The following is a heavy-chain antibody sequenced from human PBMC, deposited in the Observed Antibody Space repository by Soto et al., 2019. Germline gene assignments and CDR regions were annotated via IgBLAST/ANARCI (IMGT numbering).Heavy chain of an antibody. Sequence: PGGSLRLSCAASGFSVSSNYMSWVRQAPGKGLEWVSVIYSGGSTYYADSGKGRFTISRDNSKNTLYLQMNSLRAEDTAVYYCASLTYDFWRSYYTNWGQGTMVTVSS. CDR3: ASLTYDFWRSYYTN. J-gene: IGHJ4*02. CDR1: GFSVSSNY. V-gene: IGHV3-66*01. CDR2: IYSGGST. D-gene: IGHD3-3*01.